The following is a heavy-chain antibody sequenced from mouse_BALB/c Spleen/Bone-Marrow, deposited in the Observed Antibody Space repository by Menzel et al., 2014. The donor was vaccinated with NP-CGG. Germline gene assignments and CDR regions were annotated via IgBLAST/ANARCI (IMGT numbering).Heavy chain of an antibody. CDR3: ARLGCYGYFAY. Sequence: EVKLMESGGGLVQPGGSLILSCAASGFDFSRYWMSWARQAPGKGQEWIGEINPGSSTINYTPSLKDKFIISRDNAKKTLYLQINKVGSEDTALYYCARLGCYGYFAYWGQGTTLTVSS. CDR1: GFDFSRYW. D-gene: IGHD1-1*01. CDR2: INPGSSTI. V-gene: IGHV4-2*02. J-gene: IGHJ2*01.